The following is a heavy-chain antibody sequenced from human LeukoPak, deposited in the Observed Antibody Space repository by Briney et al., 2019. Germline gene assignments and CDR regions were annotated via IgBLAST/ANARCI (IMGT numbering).Heavy chain of an antibody. CDR2: TYYRSKWYY. V-gene: IGHV6-1*01. D-gene: IGHD7-27*01. Sequence: SQTLSLTCAISGDSVSSSSASWNWIRQSPSRGLEWLGRTYYRSKWYYDYTLSVKSRIIINPDTSKNQFSLHLNSVTPEDTAVYYCARDSSPQTGDRSNAFDIWGQGTMVTVSS. CDR1: GDSVSSSSAS. J-gene: IGHJ3*02. CDR3: ARDSSPQTGDRSNAFDI.